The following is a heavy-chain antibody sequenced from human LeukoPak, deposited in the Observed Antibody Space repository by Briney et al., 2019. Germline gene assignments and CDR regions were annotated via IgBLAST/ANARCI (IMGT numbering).Heavy chain of an antibody. CDR2: IYHTGST. Sequence: PSETLSLTCTVSGASISSGTYSWSWIRQPPGEGLEWIGYIYHTGSTYYNPSLKGRVTISVDRSKNQFSLNLNFVTAADMALYYCARGDGSGSGRWFDPWGQGTLITVSS. V-gene: IGHV4-30-2*01. J-gene: IGHJ5*02. D-gene: IGHD3-10*01. CDR3: ARGDGSGSGRWFDP. CDR1: GASISSGTYS.